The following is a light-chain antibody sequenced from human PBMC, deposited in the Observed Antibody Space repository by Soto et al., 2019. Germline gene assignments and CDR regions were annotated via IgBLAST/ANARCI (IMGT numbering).Light chain of an antibody. CDR1: QSISGW. Sequence: DIQMTQSPSTLSTSVLYRVTITCRASQSISGWLAWYQQKPGKAPKLLIYDASSLESGVPSRFSGSGSGTEITLTISSLQPDDFATYYCQQHSTYTPRTFGQGTKVDIK. V-gene: IGKV1-5*01. CDR3: QQHSTYTPRT. CDR2: DAS. J-gene: IGKJ1*01.